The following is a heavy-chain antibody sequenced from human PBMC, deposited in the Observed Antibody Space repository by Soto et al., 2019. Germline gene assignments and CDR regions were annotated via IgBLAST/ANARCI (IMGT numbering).Heavy chain of an antibody. CDR1: GYTFTSYD. Sequence: ASVKVSCKASGYTFTSYDINWVRQATGQGREWMGWMNPNSGNTGYAQKFQGRVTMTRNTSISTAYMELSSLRSEDTAVYYCAREVTYYDFWSGYYLKRRAFDIWGQGTMVTVS. V-gene: IGHV1-8*01. J-gene: IGHJ3*02. CDR2: MNPNSGNT. CDR3: AREVTYYDFWSGYYLKRRAFDI. D-gene: IGHD3-3*01.